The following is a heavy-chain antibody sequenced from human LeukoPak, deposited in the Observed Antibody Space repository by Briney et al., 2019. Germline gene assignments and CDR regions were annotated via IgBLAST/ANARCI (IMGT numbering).Heavy chain of an antibody. J-gene: IGHJ5*02. CDR3: ARGAMVWGVINWFDP. CDR1: GGSISSYY. Sequence: SETLSLTCTVSGGSISSYYWSWIRQPPGKGLEWIGSIYYSGSTYYNPSLKSRVTISVDTSKNQFSLKLSSVTAADTAVYYCARGAMVWGVINWFDPWGQGTLVTVSS. D-gene: IGHD3-10*01. CDR2: IYYSGST. V-gene: IGHV4-59*12.